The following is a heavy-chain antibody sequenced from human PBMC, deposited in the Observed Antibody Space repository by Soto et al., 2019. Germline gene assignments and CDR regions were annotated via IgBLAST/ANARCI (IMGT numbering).Heavy chain of an antibody. CDR2: IYYSGTT. J-gene: IGHJ5*02. V-gene: IGHV4-39*01. D-gene: IGHD3-10*01. Sequence: SETLSLSYTVSSAFTSSSSYMWGRIRQHTGKGLEWIGSIYYSGTTYYNPSLNSRVTVSVDTSKNQFSLKVTSVTAADTAVYYCARFGLYASGTSSFRHNRFDP. CDR3: ARFGLYASGTSSFRHNRFDP. CDR1: SAFTSSSSYM.